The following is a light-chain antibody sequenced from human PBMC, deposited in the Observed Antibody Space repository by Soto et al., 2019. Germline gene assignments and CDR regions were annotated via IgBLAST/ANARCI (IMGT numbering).Light chain of an antibody. CDR3: QHYNSFSRT. Sequence: DIQMTQSPSTLSASVGDRVAITCRASDNIVHWVAWYQQKPGEVPKLLIYKAANLADEVPSRFAGSGSGTDFTLTITRLQPDDFATYYCQHYNSFSRTFGQGTKVDIK. V-gene: IGKV1-5*03. J-gene: IGKJ1*01. CDR2: KAA. CDR1: DNIVHW.